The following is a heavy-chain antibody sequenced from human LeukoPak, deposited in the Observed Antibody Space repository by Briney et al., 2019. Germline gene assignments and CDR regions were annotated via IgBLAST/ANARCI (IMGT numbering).Heavy chain of an antibody. D-gene: IGHD6-6*01. V-gene: IGHV4-34*01. CDR3: ARDRPFDY. CDR2: INHSGST. J-gene: IGHJ4*02. CDR1: GGSFSGYY. Sequence: SETLSLTCAVYGGSFSGYYWSWIRQPPGKGLEWIGEINHSGSTNYNPSLKSRVTISVDTSKNQFSLKLSSVTAADTAVYYCARDRPFDYWGQGTLVTASS.